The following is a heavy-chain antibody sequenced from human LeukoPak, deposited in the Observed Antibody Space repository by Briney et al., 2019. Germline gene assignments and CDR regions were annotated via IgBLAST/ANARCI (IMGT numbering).Heavy chain of an antibody. CDR1: GYTFTSYY. J-gene: IGHJ5*02. V-gene: IGHV1-46*01. CDR2: INPSGGST. D-gene: IGHD5-18*01. Sequence: ASVKVSCKASGYTFTSYYMHWVRQAPGQGLEWMGIINPSGGSTSYAQKFQGRVTMTRDTSTSTVYMELSSLRSEDTAVYYCAREKGPSYATAMVKNWFDPWGQGTLVTVSS. CDR3: AREKGPSYATAMVKNWFDP.